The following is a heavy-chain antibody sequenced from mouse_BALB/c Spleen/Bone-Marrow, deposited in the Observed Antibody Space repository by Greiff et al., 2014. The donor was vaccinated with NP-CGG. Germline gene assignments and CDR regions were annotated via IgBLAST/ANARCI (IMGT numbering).Heavy chain of an antibody. D-gene: IGHD4-1*01. CDR1: GYAFSSYW. CDR3: ARGGRLTGYYFDY. J-gene: IGHJ2*01. V-gene: IGHV1-80*01. Sequence: ESGAELVRPGSSVKISCKASGYAFSSYWMNWVKQRPGQGLEWIGQIYPGDGDTNYNGNFKDKATLTTGKSSTAAYMQLSSLTSEDSAAYFRARGGRLTGYYFDYWGQGTTLTVSS. CDR2: IYPGDGDT.